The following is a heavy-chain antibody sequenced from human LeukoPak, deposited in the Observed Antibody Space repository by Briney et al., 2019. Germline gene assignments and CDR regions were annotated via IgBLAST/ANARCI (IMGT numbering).Heavy chain of an antibody. V-gene: IGHV4-4*07. CDR3: ARDHPSNWNWGWFDP. CDR2: IYYSGST. CDR1: GGSMSRYY. D-gene: IGHD1-7*01. Sequence: SETLSLTCTVSGGSMSRYYWNWIWQPAGKGLEWIGSIYYSGSTYYNPSLKSRVTISVDTSKNQFSLKLSSVTAADTAVYYCARDHPSNWNWGWFDPWGQGTLVTVSS. J-gene: IGHJ5*02.